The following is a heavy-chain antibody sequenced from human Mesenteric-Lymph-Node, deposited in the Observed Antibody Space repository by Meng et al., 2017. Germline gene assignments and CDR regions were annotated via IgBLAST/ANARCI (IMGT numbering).Heavy chain of an antibody. J-gene: IGHJ6*02. V-gene: IGHV1-46*01. CDR2: INPSGGST. Sequence: ASVKVSCKASGYTFTSYYMHWVRQAPGQGLEWMGIINPSGGSTSYAQKFQGRVTMTRDTSTSTVYMELSSLRSEDTAVYYCARWGPNSSGWGYYYYYYGMDVWGQGTTVTVSS. CDR1: GYTFTSYY. CDR3: ARWGPNSSGWGYYYYYYGMDV. D-gene: IGHD6-19*01.